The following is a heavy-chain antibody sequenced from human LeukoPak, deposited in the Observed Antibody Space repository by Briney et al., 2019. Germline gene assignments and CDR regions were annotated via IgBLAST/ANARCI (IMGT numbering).Heavy chain of an antibody. CDR1: GFTVSSNH. Sequence: PGGCLRLSCAASGFTVSSNHMTWVRQVPGRGLEWVSVLYSGGSTYYADSVKGRFTISRDNSKNTVYLQMNSLRADDTALYYCVRGLLHLDYWGQGTLVTVSS. J-gene: IGHJ4*02. V-gene: IGHV3-53*01. D-gene: IGHD2/OR15-2a*01. CDR2: LYSGGST. CDR3: VRGLLHLDY.